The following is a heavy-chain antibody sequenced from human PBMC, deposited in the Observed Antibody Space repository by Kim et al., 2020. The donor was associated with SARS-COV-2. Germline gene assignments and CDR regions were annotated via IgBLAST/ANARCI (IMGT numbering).Heavy chain of an antibody. J-gene: IGHJ4*02. CDR3: ARLHYYYDSSGYFDY. V-gene: IGHV5-51*01. D-gene: IGHD3-22*01. Sequence: PAVQGQVTISADKSISTAYLQWSSLKASDTAMYYCARLHYYYDSSGYFDYWGQGTLVTVSS.